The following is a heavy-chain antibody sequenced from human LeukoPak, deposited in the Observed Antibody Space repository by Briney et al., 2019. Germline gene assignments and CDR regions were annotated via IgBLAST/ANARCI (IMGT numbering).Heavy chain of an antibody. J-gene: IGHJ1*01. D-gene: IGHD2-2*02. Sequence: APVKVSCKASGYTFTGYYMHWVRQAPRKGLEWMGGFDPEDGETIYAQKFQGRVTMTEDTSTDTAYMELSSLRSEDTAVYFCATGSYSFQHWGQGTLVTVSS. V-gene: IGHV1-24*01. CDR1: GYTFTGYY. CDR3: ATGSYSFQH. CDR2: FDPEDGET.